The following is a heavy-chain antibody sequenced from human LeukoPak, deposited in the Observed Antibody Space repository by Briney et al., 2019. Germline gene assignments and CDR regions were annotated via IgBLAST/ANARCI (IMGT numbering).Heavy chain of an antibody. V-gene: IGHV4-34*01. CDR3: ARGGILLWFGDGRGWFDP. Sequence: SETLSLTCAVYGGSFSGYYWSWIRQPPGKGLEWIGEINHSGSTNYNPSLKSRVTISVDTSKNQFSLKLSSVTAADTAVYYCARGGILLWFGDGRGWFDPWGQGTLVTVSS. D-gene: IGHD3-10*01. CDR1: GGSFSGYY. CDR2: INHSGST. J-gene: IGHJ5*02.